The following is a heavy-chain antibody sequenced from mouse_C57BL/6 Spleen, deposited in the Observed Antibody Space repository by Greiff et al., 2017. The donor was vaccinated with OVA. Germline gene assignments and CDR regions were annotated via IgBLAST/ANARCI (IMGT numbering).Heavy chain of an antibody. V-gene: IGHV1-82*01. J-gene: IGHJ2*01. D-gene: IGHD3-2*02. CDR3: ASEWGSSGGGNY. CDR2: IYPGDGDT. Sequence: QVQLQQSGPELVKPGASVKISCKASGYAFSSSWMNWVKQRPGKGLEWIGRIYPGDGDTNYNGKFKGKATLTADKSSSTAYMQLSSLTSEDSAVYFCASEWGSSGGGNYWGQGTTLTVSS. CDR1: GYAFSSSW.